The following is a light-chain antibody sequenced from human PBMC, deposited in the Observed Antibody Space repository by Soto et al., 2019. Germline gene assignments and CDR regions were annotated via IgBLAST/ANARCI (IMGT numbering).Light chain of an antibody. J-gene: IGLJ2*01. V-gene: IGLV2-14*03. CDR3: SSYTDTVTFGVV. CDR1: SSDVGGYNF. CDR2: DVT. Sequence: QSVLTQPASVSGSPGQSITISCTGTSSDVGGYNFVSWYQQHPGKAPKLMIYDVTNRPSGVSSRFSGSRSVNTASLTISGLQSEDEADYYCSSYTDTVTFGVVFGGGTKLTVL.